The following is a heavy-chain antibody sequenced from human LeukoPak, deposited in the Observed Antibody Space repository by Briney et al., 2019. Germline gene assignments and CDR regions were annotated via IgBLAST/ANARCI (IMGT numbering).Heavy chain of an antibody. CDR2: IYYSGST. D-gene: IGHD3-16*01. J-gene: IGHJ3*02. CDR1: GGSITSGGYY. CDR3: ARGGFTAFDI. V-gene: IGHV4-31*03. Sequence: PSETLSLTCTVSGGSITSGGYYWSWIRQRPGKGLEWIGYIYYSGSTYYNPSLKSRVTISVDTSNNQFSLKLSSVTAADTAVYYCARGGFTAFDIWGQGTMVTVSS.